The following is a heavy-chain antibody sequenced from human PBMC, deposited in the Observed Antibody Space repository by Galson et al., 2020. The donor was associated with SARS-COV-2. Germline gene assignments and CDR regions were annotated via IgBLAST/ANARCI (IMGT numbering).Heavy chain of an antibody. CDR3: ATLYGSRSYYPGQA. V-gene: IGHV4-34*01. D-gene: IGHD3-10*01. CDR1: GGSFTDYF. J-gene: IGHJ5*02. CDR2: ISHSGKL. Sequence: SETLSLTCAVYGGSFTDYFWTWIRQSPGKGLEWIGEISHSGKLNYNPTLKSRVTISLDTSKNQFSLKLRSISAADTAMYYCATLYGSRSYYPGQAWGQGTLVIVSS.